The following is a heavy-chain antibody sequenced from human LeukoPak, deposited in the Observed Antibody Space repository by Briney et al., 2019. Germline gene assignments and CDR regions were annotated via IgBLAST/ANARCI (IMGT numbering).Heavy chain of an antibody. V-gene: IGHV3-21*01. D-gene: IGHD2-2*01. CDR2: ISSSSSYI. J-gene: IGHJ4*02. CDR1: GFTFSGYS. CDR3: ARDRSSRTNFDY. Sequence: PGGSLRLSCAASGFTFSGYSMNWVRQAPGKGLEWVSSISSSSSYIYYADSVKGRFTISRDNAKNSLYLQMNSLRAEDTAVYYCARDRSSRTNFDYWGQGTLVTVSS.